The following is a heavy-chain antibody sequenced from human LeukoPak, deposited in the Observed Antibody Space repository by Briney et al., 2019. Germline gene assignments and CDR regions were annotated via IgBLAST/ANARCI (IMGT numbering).Heavy chain of an antibody. CDR1: GGSISNYY. CDR3: ARAGTPTNWFDP. D-gene: IGHD6-19*01. V-gene: IGHV4-4*07. J-gene: IGHJ5*02. Sequence: PSETLSLTCTVSGGSISNYYWSWIRQSAGKGLEWIGRIYSSGSTNYNPSLKSRVTISVDTSKNQFSLKLSSVTAADTAVYYCARAGTPTNWFDPWGQGTLVTVSS. CDR2: IYSSGST.